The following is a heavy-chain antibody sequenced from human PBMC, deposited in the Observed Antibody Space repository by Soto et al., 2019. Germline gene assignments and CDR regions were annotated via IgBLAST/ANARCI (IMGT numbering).Heavy chain of an antibody. Sequence: VSGPTLVNPTQSLTLTCNFSGFSLSTSGMCVSWIRQPPVKALEWLALIDWDDDKYYSTSLKTRLTISKDTSKNQVVLTMTNMDPVDTATYYCARTKGRFGELSNWGQGTLVTVSS. V-gene: IGHV2-70*01. D-gene: IGHD3-10*01. CDR1: GFSLSTSGMC. CDR3: ARTKGRFGELSN. CDR2: IDWDDDK. J-gene: IGHJ4*02.